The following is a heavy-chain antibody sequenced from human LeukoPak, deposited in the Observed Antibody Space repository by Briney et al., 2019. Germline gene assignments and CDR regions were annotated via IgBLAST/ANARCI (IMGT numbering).Heavy chain of an antibody. CDR2: IRSKANSYAT. Sequence: GGSLRLSCAASGFTFSGSAMHWVRQASGKGLEWVGRIRSKANSYATAYAASVKGRFTISRDDSKNTAYLQMNSLRAEDTAVYYCGKEEQRVITPGLDYWGQGTLVTV. J-gene: IGHJ4*02. V-gene: IGHV3-73*01. D-gene: IGHD2-21*01. CDR1: GFTFSGSA. CDR3: GKEEQRVITPGLDY.